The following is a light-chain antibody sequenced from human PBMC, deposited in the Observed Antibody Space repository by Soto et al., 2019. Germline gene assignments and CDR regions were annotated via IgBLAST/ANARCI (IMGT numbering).Light chain of an antibody. CDR3: HQYGSSQT. J-gene: IGKJ1*01. CDR2: GAS. Sequence: EIVLTQSPGTLSLSPGERATLSCRASQSVTSGYLAWYQQKHGQCPRLLMSGASSRATGVPDRFSGSGSGTAFTLTITRLEPEDFAVYYCHQYGSSQTFGQGTKVDI. V-gene: IGKV3-20*01. CDR1: QSVTSGY.